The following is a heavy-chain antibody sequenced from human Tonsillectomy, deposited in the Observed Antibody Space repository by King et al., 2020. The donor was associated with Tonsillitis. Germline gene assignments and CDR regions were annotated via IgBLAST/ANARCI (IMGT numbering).Heavy chain of an antibody. CDR1: GSPFINYW. D-gene: IGHD2-2*01. V-gene: IGHV3-74*01. CDR2: VISDERIT. Sequence: DVQLVESGGGLVQPGGSLKLSFPASGSPFINYWRHWSAQPQGKGLVWFSRVISDERITDNAASVKGRSTISRDNAKNRLYLEMNSLRAEDTAVYYCSRPGGVYCSSTTCYDYFDYWGQGTLVTVSS. J-gene: IGHJ4*02. CDR3: SRPGGVYCSSTTCYDYFDY.